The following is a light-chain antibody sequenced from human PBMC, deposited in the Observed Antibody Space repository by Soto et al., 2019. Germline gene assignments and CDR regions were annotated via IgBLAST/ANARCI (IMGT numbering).Light chain of an antibody. Sequence: DIQMTQSPSSLSASVGDRVTITCRASQSISSYLNWYQQKPGKAPNLLIYAASSLQSGVPLRFSGSGSGTDFTLTISSLQPEDFATYYCQQSYSTPPFGGGTKVEIK. V-gene: IGKV1-39*01. J-gene: IGKJ4*01. CDR3: QQSYSTPP. CDR1: QSISSY. CDR2: AAS.